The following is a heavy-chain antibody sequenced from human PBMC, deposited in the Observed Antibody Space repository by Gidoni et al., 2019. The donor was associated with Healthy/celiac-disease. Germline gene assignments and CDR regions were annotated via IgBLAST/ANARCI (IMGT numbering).Heavy chain of an antibody. CDR1: GGSISSSSYY. V-gene: IGHV4-39*01. J-gene: IGHJ4*02. Sequence: QLQLQESGPGLVKPSETLSLTCTVSGGSISSSSYYWGWLRQPPGKGLEWIGSIYYSGSTYYNPSLKSRVTISVDTSKNQFSLKLSSVTAADTAVYYCARHPRPSYCSGGSCYPKVGFDYWGQGTLVTVSS. CDR3: ARHPRPSYCSGGSCYPKVGFDY. D-gene: IGHD2-15*01. CDR2: IYYSGST.